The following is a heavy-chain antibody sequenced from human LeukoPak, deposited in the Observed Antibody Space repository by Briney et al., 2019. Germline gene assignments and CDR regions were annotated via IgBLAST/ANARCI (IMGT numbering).Heavy chain of an antibody. CDR1: GYTFTSYG. CDR3: ARDRRIMITFGGVIDGMDV. J-gene: IGHJ6*02. D-gene: IGHD3-16*01. CDR2: ISAYNGNT. V-gene: IGHV1-18*01. Sequence: GASVKVSCKASGYTFTSYGISWVRQAPGQGLEWMGWISAYNGNTNYAQKLQGRVTMTTDTSASTAYMELSSLRSEDTAVYYCARDRRIMITFGGVIDGMDVWGQGTTVTVSS.